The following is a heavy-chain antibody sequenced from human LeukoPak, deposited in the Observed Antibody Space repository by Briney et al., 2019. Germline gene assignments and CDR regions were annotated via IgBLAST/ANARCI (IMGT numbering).Heavy chain of an antibody. V-gene: IGHV4-59*01. CDR3: AREGILAYSGRSTSSYAFDI. D-gene: IGHD1-26*01. CDR1: GGSISSYY. Sequence: SETLSLTCTVSGGSISSYYWNWIRQPPGKGLQWIGYIYYSGGTNYNPSLKSRVTISVDTSKNQFSLKLSSVTAADTAVYYCAREGILAYSGRSTSSYAFDIWGQGTMVTVSS. J-gene: IGHJ3*02. CDR2: IYYSGGT.